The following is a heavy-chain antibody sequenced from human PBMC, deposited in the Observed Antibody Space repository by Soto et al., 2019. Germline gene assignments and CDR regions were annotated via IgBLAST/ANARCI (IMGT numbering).Heavy chain of an antibody. CDR1: GGTFSSYT. D-gene: IGHD2-15*01. CDR2: IIPILGIA. J-gene: IGHJ4*02. V-gene: IGHV1-69*02. CDR3: ARTDSGGSFPPIWALGDY. Sequence: QVQLVQSGAEVKQPGSSVKVSCKASGGTFSSYTISWVRQAPGQGLEWMGRIIPILGIANYAQKFQGRVTITADKSTSTAYMELSSLRSEDTAVYYCARTDSGGSFPPIWALGDYWGQGTLVTVSS.